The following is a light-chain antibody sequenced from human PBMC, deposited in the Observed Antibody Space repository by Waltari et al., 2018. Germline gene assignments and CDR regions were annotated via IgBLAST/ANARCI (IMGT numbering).Light chain of an antibody. V-gene: IGLV4-69*01. Sequence: QLVLTQSPSASAPLGASVKLTCTLSRGHSSTIIAWHQQKPEKGPQYLMKVNSYGSHTKGDEMPDRFAGSISGSERYLTISSLQSEDEADYYCQTGGHGTWVFGGGTKLTVV. CDR2: VNSYGSH. J-gene: IGLJ3*02. CDR3: QTGGHGTWV. CDR1: RGHSSTI.